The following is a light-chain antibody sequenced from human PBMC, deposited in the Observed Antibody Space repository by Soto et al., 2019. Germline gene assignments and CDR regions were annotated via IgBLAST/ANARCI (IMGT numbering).Light chain of an antibody. V-gene: IGLV2-14*01. CDR2: EVS. CDR3: SSYTGISTPYV. CDR1: SSDVGGYNY. J-gene: IGLJ1*01. Sequence: QSVRTQPASVSGSPGQSITISCTGTSSDVGGYNYVSWYQQHPGKAPKLMIHEVSDRPSGVSNRFSGSKSGNTASLTISGLQAEDEADYYCSSYTGISTPYVFGTGTKVTVL.